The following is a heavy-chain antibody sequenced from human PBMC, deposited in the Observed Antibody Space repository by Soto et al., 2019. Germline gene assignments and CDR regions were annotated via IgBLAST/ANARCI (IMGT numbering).Heavy chain of an antibody. J-gene: IGHJ4*02. CDR1: GYSYTIYC. D-gene: IGHD5-12*01. V-gene: IGHV5-10-1*01. CDR3: ARHSSGYDPFDY. CDR2: IDPSDSYT. Sequence: GVPLKISCKGAGYSYTIYCSTWVRQMPGKGLEWMGRIDPSDSYTNYSPSFQGHVTISADKSISTAYLQWSSLKASDTAMYYCARHSSGYDPFDYWGPGSLVTVS.